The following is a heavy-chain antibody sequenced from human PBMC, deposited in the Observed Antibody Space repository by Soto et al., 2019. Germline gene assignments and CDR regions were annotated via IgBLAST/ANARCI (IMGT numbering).Heavy chain of an antibody. J-gene: IGHJ4*02. CDR2: IWYDGNNK. CDR3: ARDSVYYFDY. CDR1: GFTFSSYG. D-gene: IGHD1-20*01. V-gene: IGHV3-33*08. Sequence: HPGGSLRLSCAASGFTFSSYGMHWVRQAPGKGLEWVAIIWYDGNNKYYADSVKGRFTISRDNSKNTVYLQMNSLSAEDTAVYYCARDSVYYFDYWGQGTLVTVSS.